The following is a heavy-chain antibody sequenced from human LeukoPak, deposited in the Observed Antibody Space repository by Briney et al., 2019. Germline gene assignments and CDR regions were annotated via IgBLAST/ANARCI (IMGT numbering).Heavy chain of an antibody. D-gene: IGHD6-13*01. V-gene: IGHV1-69*13. CDR1: GGTFSSYS. Sequence: SVKVSCKASGGTFSSYSINWVRQAPGQGLEWMGVIIPIFGSATYPQNFQGRVTITADESTNSAYMELSSLKSEDTAMYYCATSGIASSASYFDYWGQGTLVTVSS. J-gene: IGHJ4*02. CDR3: ATSGIASSASYFDY. CDR2: IIPIFGSA.